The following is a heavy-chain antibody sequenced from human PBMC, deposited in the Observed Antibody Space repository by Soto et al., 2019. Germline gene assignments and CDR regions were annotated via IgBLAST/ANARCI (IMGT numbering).Heavy chain of an antibody. CDR3: ARGIVVVPGNAFDI. D-gene: IGHD2-2*01. Sequence: SETLSLTCTVSGGSVSSYYWSWIRQPAGKGLEWIGRIYTSGSTNYNPSLKSRVTMSIDTSKNQFSLKLSSVTAADTAVYYCARGIVVVPGNAFDIWGQGTMVTVSS. J-gene: IGHJ3*02. CDR2: IYTSGST. V-gene: IGHV4-4*07. CDR1: GGSVSSYY.